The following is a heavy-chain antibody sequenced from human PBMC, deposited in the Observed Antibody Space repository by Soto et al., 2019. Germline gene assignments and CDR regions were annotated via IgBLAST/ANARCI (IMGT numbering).Heavy chain of an antibody. CDR2: INWDSTNI. D-gene: IGHD3-9*01. CDR1: GFVFTDYA. Sequence: PGGSLRLSCIGSGFVFTDYALHWVRQEPGGGLEWVSGINWDSTNIAYAESVRGRFTISRDNAKTSLSLQLSSLRPGDTALYFCVRDRGCDLLIGYPNYFDSWGQGTLVTVSS. J-gene: IGHJ4*02. CDR3: VRDRGCDLLIGYPNYFDS. V-gene: IGHV3-9*01.